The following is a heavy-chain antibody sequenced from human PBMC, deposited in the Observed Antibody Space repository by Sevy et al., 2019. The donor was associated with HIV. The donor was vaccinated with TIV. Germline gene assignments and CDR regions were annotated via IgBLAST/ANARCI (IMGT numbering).Heavy chain of an antibody. J-gene: IGHJ4*03. V-gene: IGHV4-59*08. D-gene: IGHD3-16*01. CDR2: SYYSGNT. Sequence: SETLSLTCSVSSGSIGNYYWYWIRPPPGRGLEWLGLSYYSGNTNYNPSLKSRVAMSIDTSKIQFSLGLSSLTAADTAVYYCARRAFLGGYFDSWGQGILVTVSS. CDR3: ARRAFLGGYFDS. CDR1: SGSIGNYY.